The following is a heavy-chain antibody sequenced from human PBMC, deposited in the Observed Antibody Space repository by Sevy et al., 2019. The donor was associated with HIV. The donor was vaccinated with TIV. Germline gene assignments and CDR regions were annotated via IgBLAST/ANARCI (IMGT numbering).Heavy chain of an antibody. CDR1: GFTFSDYY. CDR3: ARDIPYYDSSGYLRNDAFDI. CDR2: ISSSGSTI. J-gene: IGHJ3*02. V-gene: IGHV3-11*01. Sequence: GGSLRLSCAASGFTFSDYYMSWIRQAPGKGLEWVSYISSSGSTIYYADSVKGRFTISRDNAKNSLYLQMNSLRAEDTAVYYCARDIPYYDSSGYLRNDAFDIWGQGTMVTVSS. D-gene: IGHD3-22*01.